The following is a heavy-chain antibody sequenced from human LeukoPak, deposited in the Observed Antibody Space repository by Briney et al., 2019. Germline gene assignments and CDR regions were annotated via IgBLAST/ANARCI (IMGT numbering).Heavy chain of an antibody. J-gene: IGHJ4*02. D-gene: IGHD3-10*01. Sequence: SETLSLTCTVSGGSISSYYWSWIRQPPGKGLEWIGYVYYSGSTNYNPSLKSRVTISVDTSKNQFSLKLSSVTAADTAVYYCAMSSWFGELLPDYWGQGTLVTVSS. CDR3: AMSSWFGELLPDY. CDR2: VYYSGST. V-gene: IGHV4-59*12. CDR1: GGSISSYY.